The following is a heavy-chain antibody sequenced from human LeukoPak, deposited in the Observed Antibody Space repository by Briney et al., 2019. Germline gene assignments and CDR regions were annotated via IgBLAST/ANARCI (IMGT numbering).Heavy chain of an antibody. D-gene: IGHD1-26*01. CDR1: GYTLTDYY. V-gene: IGHV1-2*02. J-gene: IGHJ4*02. Sequence: ASVKVSCKASGYTLTDYYMHWVRQAPGQGLEWMGWINPNSGDTNYAQNFPGRVTMTRDTSISTAYMELSRLTSDDTAIYYCARDWRGSYFPDFWGQGTLVTVSS. CDR3: ARDWRGSYFPDF. CDR2: INPNSGDT.